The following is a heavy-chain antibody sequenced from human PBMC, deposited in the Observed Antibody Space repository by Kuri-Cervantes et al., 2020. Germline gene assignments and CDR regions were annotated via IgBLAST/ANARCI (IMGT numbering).Heavy chain of an antibody. D-gene: IGHD1-26*01. Sequence: GESLKISWAASGFTFSSYSMNWVRQAPGKGLEWVGFIKSKAYGGTTEYVASVKGRFTISRDDSKSIAYLQMNSLKTEDTAVYYCTRDRPIVGATRGYWGQGTLVTVSS. V-gene: IGHV3-49*04. CDR3: TRDRPIVGATRGY. CDR1: GFTFSSYS. CDR2: IKSKAYGGTT. J-gene: IGHJ4*02.